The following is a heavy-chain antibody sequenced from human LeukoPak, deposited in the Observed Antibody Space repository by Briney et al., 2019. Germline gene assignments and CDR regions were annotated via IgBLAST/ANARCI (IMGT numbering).Heavy chain of an antibody. CDR1: GFTFSTYN. J-gene: IGHJ4*02. V-gene: IGHV3-48*04. Sequence: PGGSLRLSCAASGFTFSTYNMNWVRQAPGRGLEWVSDISSSSSTMYYADSVKGRFTISRDNAKNSLYLHMNSLRAEDTAVYYCARDLRGFGGPTSFDYWGQGTLVTVSS. CDR3: ARDLRGFGGPTSFDY. CDR2: ISSSSSTM. D-gene: IGHD3-16*01.